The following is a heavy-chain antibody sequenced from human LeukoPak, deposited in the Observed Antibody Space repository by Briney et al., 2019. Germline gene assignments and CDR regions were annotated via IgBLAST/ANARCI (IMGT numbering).Heavy chain of an antibody. V-gene: IGHV4-34*01. CDR3: ARVAQGRWLQLSAYYYYYYYMDV. Sequence: PSETLSLTCAVYGGSFSGYYWSWIRQPPGKGLELIGEINHSGSTNYNPSLKSRVTISVDTSKNQFSLKLSSVTAADTAVYYCARVAQGRWLQLSAYYYYYYYMDVWGKGTTVTVSS. D-gene: IGHD5-24*01. CDR2: INHSGST. CDR1: GGSFSGYY. J-gene: IGHJ6*03.